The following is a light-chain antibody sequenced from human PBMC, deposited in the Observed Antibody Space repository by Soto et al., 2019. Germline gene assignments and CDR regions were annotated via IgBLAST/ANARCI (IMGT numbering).Light chain of an antibody. Sequence: EIVMTQSPATVSGSPGERVTLSCRASQSISINLAWYQLKPGQAPRLVMYGASTRATGVSASFSGSWSGTDFTLTIKGLQSGAFAVYYCQQYDTGLTFGQGTKVEI. CDR1: QSISIN. CDR3: QQYDTGLT. CDR2: GAS. V-gene: IGKV3-15*01. J-gene: IGKJ1*01.